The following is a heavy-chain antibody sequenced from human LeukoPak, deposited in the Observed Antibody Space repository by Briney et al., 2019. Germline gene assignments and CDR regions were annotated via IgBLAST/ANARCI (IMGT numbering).Heavy chain of an antibody. CDR1: GYTLTELS. Sequence: ASVKVSCKVSGYTLTELSMHWVRQAPGKGLEWMGGFDPEDGETIYAQKFQGRVTMTEDTSTDTAYMELSSLRSEDTAVYYCATARYCSSTSCSLFDYWGQGTLVTVSS. CDR3: ATARYCSSTSCSLFDY. V-gene: IGHV1-24*01. J-gene: IGHJ4*02. D-gene: IGHD2-2*01. CDR2: FDPEDGET.